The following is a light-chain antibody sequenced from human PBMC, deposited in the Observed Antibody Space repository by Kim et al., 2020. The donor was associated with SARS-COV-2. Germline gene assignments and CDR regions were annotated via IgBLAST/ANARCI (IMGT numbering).Light chain of an antibody. CDR1: KLGDKY. CDR3: QAWDSSTYV. CDR2: QDS. J-gene: IGLJ1*01. V-gene: IGLV3-1*01. Sequence: SGSPGQTAGSTCSGDKLGDKYAWWYQQKPGQSPVLVIYQDSKRPSGIPERFAGSNSGNTATLTISGTQAMDEADYYCQAWDSSTYVFGSGTKVTVL.